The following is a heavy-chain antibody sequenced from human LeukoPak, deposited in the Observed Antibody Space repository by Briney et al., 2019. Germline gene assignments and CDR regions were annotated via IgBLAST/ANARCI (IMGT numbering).Heavy chain of an antibody. J-gene: IGHJ6*03. CDR3: AKDGARFGDMDV. D-gene: IGHD3-3*01. Sequence: GGSLRLSCAASGFTFDDYAMHWVRQAPGKGLEWVSGISWNSGSIGYADSVKGRFTISRDNAKNSLYLQMNSLRAEDTALYYCAKDGARFGDMDVWGKGTTVTVSS. CDR1: GFTFDDYA. V-gene: IGHV3-9*01. CDR2: ISWNSGSI.